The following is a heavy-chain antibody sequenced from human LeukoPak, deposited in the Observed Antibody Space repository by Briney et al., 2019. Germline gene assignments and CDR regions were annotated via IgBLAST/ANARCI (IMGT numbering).Heavy chain of an antibody. CDR1: GFTFSSYA. D-gene: IGHD5-24*01. V-gene: IGHV3-23*01. CDR3: AKGASGPGWPQLRAGMGFIDY. CDR2: ISGSGGST. J-gene: IGHJ4*02. Sequence: GGSLRLSCVASGFTFSSYAMSWVRQAPGKGLEWVSAISGSGGSTYHADSVKGRFSISRDNPKDMLYLQMNSLRAEDTALYYCAKGASGPGWPQLRAGMGFIDYWGQGTLVTVSS.